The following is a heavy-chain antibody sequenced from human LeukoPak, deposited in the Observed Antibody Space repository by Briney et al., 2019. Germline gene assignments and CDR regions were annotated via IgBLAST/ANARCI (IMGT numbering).Heavy chain of an antibody. J-gene: IGHJ6*03. D-gene: IGHD2-15*01. CDR2: IKQDGSEK. Sequence: GGSLRLSCAASGFTFSSYWMSWVRQAPGKGLEWVANIKQDGSEKYYVDSVKGRFTISRDNAKNSLYLQMNSLRAEDTAVYYCARDSVVEGDDYYYYVDVWGKGTTVTVSS. CDR3: ARDSVVEGDDYYYYVDV. V-gene: IGHV3-7*01. CDR1: GFTFSSYW.